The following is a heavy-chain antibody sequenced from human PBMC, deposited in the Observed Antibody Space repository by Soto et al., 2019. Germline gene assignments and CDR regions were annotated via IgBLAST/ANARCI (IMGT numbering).Heavy chain of an antibody. V-gene: IGHV1-69*13. J-gene: IGHJ6*02. CDR3: ARLHSHGTYGMDV. CDR2: IIPIFGTA. D-gene: IGHD5-18*01. CDR1: GGSFTYT. Sequence: SVKVSCKASGGSFTYTLSWVRQAPGQGLEWMGGIIPIFGTANYAQKFQGRVTITADESTKTAYMELSTPRFEDTAVYYCARLHSHGTYGMDVWGQGTTVTVSS.